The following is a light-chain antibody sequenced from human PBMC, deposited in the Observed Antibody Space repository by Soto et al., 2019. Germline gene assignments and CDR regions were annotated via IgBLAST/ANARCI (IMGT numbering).Light chain of an antibody. CDR2: HVT. V-gene: IGLV2-14*03. CDR1: SSDIGHYDY. J-gene: IGLJ1*01. Sequence: QSALTQPASVSGSPGQSITISCTGTSSDIGHYDYVSWYQQHPGKAPKLMIYHVTYRPSGVSNRYSGSKSGNSASLTISGLQADDEADYYCCSLTTSHIYVFGRGAKVPVL. CDR3: CSLTTSHIYV.